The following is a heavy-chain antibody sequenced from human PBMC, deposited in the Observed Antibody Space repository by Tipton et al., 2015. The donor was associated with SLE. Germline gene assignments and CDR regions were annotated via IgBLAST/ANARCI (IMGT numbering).Heavy chain of an antibody. J-gene: IGHJ4*02. CDR1: GYTFTNYY. CDR3: ARTSSLEWLFDY. D-gene: IGHD3-3*01. CDR2: MNPNSGNT. V-gene: IGHV1-8*02. Sequence: QLVQSGAEVKKPGTSVKVSCKASGYTFTNYYMHWVRQATGQGLEWMGWMNPNSGNTYYAQKFQGRVTMTRNTSISTAYMELSSLRSEDTAVYYCARTSSLEWLFDYWGQGTLVTVSS.